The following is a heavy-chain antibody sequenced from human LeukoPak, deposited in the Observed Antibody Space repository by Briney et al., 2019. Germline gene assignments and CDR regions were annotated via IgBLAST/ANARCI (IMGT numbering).Heavy chain of an antibody. CDR2: ISGSGGST. J-gene: IGHJ6*03. CDR1: GFTFSSYS. V-gene: IGHV3-23*01. Sequence: GGSLRLSCAASGFTFSSYSMNWVRQAPGKGLEWVSVISGSGGSTYLADSVKGRFTISRDNSKNTLFLQMNSLRAEDTAVYYCAKALGGGGYYGDYYYYYYMDVWGKGTTVTVSS. CDR3: AKALGGGGYYGDYYYYYYMDV. D-gene: IGHD3-22*01.